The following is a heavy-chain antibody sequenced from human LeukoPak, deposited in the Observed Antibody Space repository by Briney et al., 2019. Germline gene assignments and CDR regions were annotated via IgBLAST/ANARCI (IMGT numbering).Heavy chain of an antibody. Sequence: QPGRSLRLSCAASGFTFSSYGMHWVRQAPGKGLEWVAVISYDGSNKYYADSVKGRFTISRDNSKNTLYLQMNSLRAEDTAVYYCARVLRLLGAFDIWGQGTMVTVSS. CDR1: GFTFSSYG. D-gene: IGHD2-15*01. V-gene: IGHV3-30*03. CDR3: ARVLRLLGAFDI. CDR2: ISYDGSNK. J-gene: IGHJ3*02.